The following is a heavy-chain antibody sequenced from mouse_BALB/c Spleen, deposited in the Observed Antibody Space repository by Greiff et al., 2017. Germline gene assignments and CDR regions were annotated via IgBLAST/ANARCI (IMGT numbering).Heavy chain of an antibody. V-gene: IGHV5-12-1*01. D-gene: IGHD1-1*01. Sequence: EVKLMESGGGLVKPGGSLKLSCAASGFAFSSYDMSWVRQTPEKRLEWVAYISSGGGSTYYPDTVKGRFTISRDNAKNTLYLQMSSLKSEDTAMYYCARQRYYGSSYDAMDYWGQGTSVTVSS. J-gene: IGHJ4*01. CDR2: ISSGGGST. CDR3: ARQRYYGSSYDAMDY. CDR1: GFAFSSYD.